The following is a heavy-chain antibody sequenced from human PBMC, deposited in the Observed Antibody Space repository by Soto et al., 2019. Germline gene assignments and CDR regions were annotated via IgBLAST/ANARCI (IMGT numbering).Heavy chain of an antibody. CDR2: IIPIFGTS. Sequence: QVQLVQSGAEVKKPGSSVKVSCKASGGTFSTYAISWVRQAPGQGLEWMGGIIPIFGTSTNAEKFQGRVTITADESTNTVYMELSSLRSEDTAVYYCARSPATSGRFHWGQGTLVTVSS. V-gene: IGHV1-69*01. J-gene: IGHJ4*02. D-gene: IGHD1-26*01. CDR1: GGTFSTYA. CDR3: ARSPATSGRFH.